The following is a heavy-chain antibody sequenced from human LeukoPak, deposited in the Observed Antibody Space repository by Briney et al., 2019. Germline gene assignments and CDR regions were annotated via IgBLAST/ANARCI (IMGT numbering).Heavy chain of an antibody. CDR1: GGTFSSYA. CDR2: IIPIFGTA. CDR3: ARDFYPTYGDYVWFDP. V-gene: IGHV1-69*05. D-gene: IGHD4-17*01. J-gene: IGHJ5*02. Sequence: SVKVSCKASGGTFSSYAISWVRQAPGQGLEWVGRIIPIFGTANYAQKFQGRVTITTDESTSTAYMELSSLRSEDTAVYYCARDFYPTYGDYVWFDPWGQGTLVTVSS.